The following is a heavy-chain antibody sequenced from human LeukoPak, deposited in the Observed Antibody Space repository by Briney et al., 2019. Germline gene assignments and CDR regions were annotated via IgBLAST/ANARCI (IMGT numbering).Heavy chain of an antibody. CDR1: GYTFISYG. CDR2: ISAYNGNT. D-gene: IGHD3-3*01. V-gene: IGHV1-18*01. CDR3: ARGGSITIFGVVIPFDY. J-gene: IGHJ4*02. Sequence: ASVKVSCKASGYTFISYGISWVRQAAGQGLEWMGWISAYNGNTNYAQKLQGRVTMTTDTSTSTAYMELRSLRSDDTAVYYCARGGSITIFGVVIPFDYWGQGTLVTVSS.